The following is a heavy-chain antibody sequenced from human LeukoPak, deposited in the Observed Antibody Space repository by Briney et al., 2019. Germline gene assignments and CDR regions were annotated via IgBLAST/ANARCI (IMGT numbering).Heavy chain of an antibody. D-gene: IGHD3-22*01. CDR2: ISYDGSNK. CDR3: ARGRITYYYDSSGYAAFDI. V-gene: IGHV3-30-3*01. J-gene: IGHJ3*02. CDR1: GFIFSNYP. Sequence: GGSLRLSCAVSGFIFSNYPMHWVRQAPGKGLEWVAAISYDGSNKYYADSVKGRFTISRDNSKNTLYLQMNSLRAEDTAVYYCARGRITYYYDSSGYAAFDIWGQGTMVTVSS.